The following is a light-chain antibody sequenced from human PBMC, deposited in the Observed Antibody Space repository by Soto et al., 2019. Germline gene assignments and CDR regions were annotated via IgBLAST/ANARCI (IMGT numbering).Light chain of an antibody. CDR2: SNN. J-gene: IGLJ2*01. CDR3: AAWDDSLNGVV. CDR1: SSNIGTNT. Sequence: QPVLTQPPSASGTPGQRVTVSCSGSSSNIGTNTVNWYQQFPGTAPKLLIYSNNQRPSGVPDRFSGSKSGTSASLAISWLQSEDEADYYCAAWDDSLNGVVFGGGTKLTVL. V-gene: IGLV1-44*01.